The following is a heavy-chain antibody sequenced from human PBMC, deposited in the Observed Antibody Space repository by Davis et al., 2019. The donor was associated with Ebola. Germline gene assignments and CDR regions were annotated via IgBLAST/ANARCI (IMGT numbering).Heavy chain of an antibody. CDR3: ARMLGYCSGGSCYTSGWFDP. Sequence: AASVKVSCKASGYTFTSYGISWVRQAPGQGLEWIGWISAYNGNTNYAQKLQGRVTMTTDTSTSTAYMELRSLRSDDTAVYYCARMLGYCSGGSCYTSGWFDPWGQGTLVTVSS. D-gene: IGHD2-15*01. J-gene: IGHJ5*02. CDR1: GYTFTSYG. V-gene: IGHV1-18*01. CDR2: ISAYNGNT.